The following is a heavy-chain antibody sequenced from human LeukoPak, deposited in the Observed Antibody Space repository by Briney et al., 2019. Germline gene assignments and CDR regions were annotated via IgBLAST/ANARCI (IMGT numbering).Heavy chain of an antibody. CDR3: ARDLHRRIYDSSGYYQEQDVDY. CDR1: GFTFSDYY. D-gene: IGHD3-22*01. V-gene: IGHV3-11*01. J-gene: IGHJ4*02. Sequence: GGSLRLSCAASGFTFSDYYMSWIRQAPGKGLEWVSYISSSGSTIYYADSVKGRFTISRDNAKNSLYLQTNSLRAEDTAVYYCARDLHRRIYDSSGYYQEQDVDYWGQGTLVTVSS. CDR2: ISSSGSTI.